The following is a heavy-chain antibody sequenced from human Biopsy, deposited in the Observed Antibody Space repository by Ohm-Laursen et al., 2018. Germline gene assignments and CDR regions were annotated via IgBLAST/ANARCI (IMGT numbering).Heavy chain of an antibody. CDR1: GASVTSGSYY. V-gene: IGHV4-61*01. Sequence: GTLSLTCTVSGASVTSGSYYWSWIRQPPGKGLEWLGYISNNGSTNYNPSLKSRVTISVDTSKNHFSLKLTSVTAADTAVYYCARESALAGDFDSWGQGTLVTVSS. CDR2: ISNNGST. D-gene: IGHD6-19*01. J-gene: IGHJ4*02. CDR3: ARESALAGDFDS.